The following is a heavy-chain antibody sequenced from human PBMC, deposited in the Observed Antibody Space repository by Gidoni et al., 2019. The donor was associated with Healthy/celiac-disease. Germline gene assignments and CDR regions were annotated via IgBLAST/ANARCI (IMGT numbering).Heavy chain of an antibody. Sequence: QVQLVQSGAEVKKPGASVKVSCKASGYTFTSYYMHWVRQAPGQGLEWMGIINPSGGSTSYAQKFQGRVTMTRDTSTSTVYMELSSLRSEDTAVYYCATPLGGIYYYYYGMDVWGQGTTVTVSS. CDR1: GYTFTSYY. V-gene: IGHV1-46*01. CDR3: ATPLGGIYYYYYGMDV. D-gene: IGHD1-20*01. CDR2: INPSGGST. J-gene: IGHJ6*02.